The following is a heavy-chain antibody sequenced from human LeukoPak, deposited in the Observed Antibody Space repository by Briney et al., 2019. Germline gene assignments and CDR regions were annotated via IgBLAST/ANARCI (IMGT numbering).Heavy chain of an antibody. CDR2: IYYSGST. J-gene: IGHJ3*02. D-gene: IGHD3-22*01. CDR1: GGSISSYY. CDR3: ARKRTYYYDSSGYYYDRDAFDI. Sequence: SETLSLTCTVSGGSISSYYWSWIRQPPGKGLEWIGYIYYSGSTNYNPSLKSRVTISVDTSKNQFSLKLSSVTAADTAVYYCARKRTYYYDSSGYYYDRDAFDIWGQGTMVTVSS. V-gene: IGHV4-59*01.